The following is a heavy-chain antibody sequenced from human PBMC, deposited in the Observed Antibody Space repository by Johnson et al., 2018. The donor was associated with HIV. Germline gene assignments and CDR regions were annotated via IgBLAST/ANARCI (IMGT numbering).Heavy chain of an antibody. CDR2: ISYDGSHK. D-gene: IGHD1-26*01. CDR3: AKLVGATHPLDF. J-gene: IGHJ3*01. CDR1: GFTFSSYA. Sequence: VQLVESGGGVVQPGRSLRLSCAASGFTFSSYAMHWVRQAPGKGLEWVAVISYDGSHKYYGDSVKGRFTISRDSSKNTVYLQMNSLTTEDTAMYYCAKLVGATHPLDFWGQGTMVTVSS. V-gene: IGHV3-30*18.